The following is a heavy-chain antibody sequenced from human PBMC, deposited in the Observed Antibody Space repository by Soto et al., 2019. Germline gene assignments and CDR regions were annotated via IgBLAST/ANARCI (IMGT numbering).Heavy chain of an antibody. J-gene: IGHJ6*01. CDR1: GYVFTGYN. D-gene: IGHD3-3*01. Sequence: QVQLVQSGAEVRKPGASVKLSCKASGYVFTGYNMHWVRQAPGQGLEWMGIINPSGASTNYAQNFQGRVTMTRDTSTSTVYVEVSSLRSEDTAIYYGARDWGFWNGPYGMDVW. CDR3: ARDWGFWNGPYGMDV. V-gene: IGHV1-46*01. CDR2: INPSGAST.